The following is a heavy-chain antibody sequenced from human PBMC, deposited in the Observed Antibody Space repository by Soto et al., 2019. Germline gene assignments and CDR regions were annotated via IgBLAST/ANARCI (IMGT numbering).Heavy chain of an antibody. Sequence: QVQLVQSGAEVKKPGASVKVSCKASGYNFSSYGISWVRQAPGQGLAWMGWISAYNGNTNYAQNLQGRVTMTTDTSTSTAYMELRSLRSDDTAVYYCARDFGLCFGEFDAFHIWGQGTMVTVSS. CDR2: ISAYNGNT. D-gene: IGHD3-10*01. CDR3: ARDFGLCFGEFDAFHI. J-gene: IGHJ3*02. CDR1: GYNFSSYG. V-gene: IGHV1-18*01.